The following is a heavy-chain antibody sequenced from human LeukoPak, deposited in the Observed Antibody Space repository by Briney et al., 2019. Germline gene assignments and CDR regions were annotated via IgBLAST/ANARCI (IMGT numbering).Heavy chain of an antibody. CDR2: IRSGGTKT. CDR1: GYTFSDCS. Sequence: GVSLRLSCAASGYTFSDCSMNWVRQAPGEGRAWVSSIRSGGTKTYYADSVQGRLSISRDDSRNTLYLQMNSLRAEDTAVYYCAKRVGSNSGPFDYWGQGILVTVSS. J-gene: IGHJ4*02. V-gene: IGHV3-23*01. D-gene: IGHD4/OR15-4a*01. CDR3: AKRVGSNSGPFDY.